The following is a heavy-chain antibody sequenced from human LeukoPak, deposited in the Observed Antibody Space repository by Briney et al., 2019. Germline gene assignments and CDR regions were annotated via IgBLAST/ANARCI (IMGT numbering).Heavy chain of an antibody. J-gene: IGHJ4*02. CDR3: ARDDPVAGTIDY. D-gene: IGHD6-19*01. CDR1: GGSISSYY. Sequence: SETLSLTCTVSGGSISSYYWSWIRQPPGKGLEWIGYIYYSESTNYNPSLNSPVTISVDTSKNQFSVKLSSVPAADTAVYCCARDDPVAGTIDYWGQGTLVTVSS. CDR2: IYYSEST. V-gene: IGHV4-59*01.